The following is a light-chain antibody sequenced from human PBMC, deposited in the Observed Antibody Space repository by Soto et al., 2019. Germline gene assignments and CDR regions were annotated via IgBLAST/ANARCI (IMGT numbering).Light chain of an antibody. CDR3: EQYDSYPYT. CDR1: PSISSW. V-gene: IGKV1-5*03. CDR2: KAS. J-gene: IGKJ2*01. Sequence: DIQMTQSPSTLSASVGDRVSITCRASPSISSWLAWYQQKPGKAPKLLIYKASSLERGAPSRFSGSWSGTESTLTISRLQTDDFAVDFCEQYDSYPYTFGQGTKLDIK.